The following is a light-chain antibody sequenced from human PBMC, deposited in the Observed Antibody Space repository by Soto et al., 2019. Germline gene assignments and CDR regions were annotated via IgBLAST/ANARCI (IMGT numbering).Light chain of an antibody. CDR2: QTS. Sequence: DIQMTQSPSTLSASVGDRVTITCRASRAINIWLAWYQQKPGKAPKLLIYQTSTLKSGVPSRFSGSGSGTEVTLTINSLQPDDFATYYCQQYNSYPHTFGQGTKLEIK. CDR1: RAINIW. J-gene: IGKJ2*01. CDR3: QQYNSYPHT. V-gene: IGKV1-5*03.